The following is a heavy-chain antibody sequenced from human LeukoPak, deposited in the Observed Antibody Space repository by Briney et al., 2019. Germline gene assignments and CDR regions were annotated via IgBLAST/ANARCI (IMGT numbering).Heavy chain of an antibody. CDR2: IRSDGINK. V-gene: IGHV3-30*02. Sequence: PGGSLRLSCAASGSTFSNYGMHWVRQAPGKGLEWVAFIRSDGINKYHADSVKGRFTISRDNSKNTLYLQMNSLRAEDTAVYYCAKRGPSSWYGFDYWGQGTLVTVSS. D-gene: IGHD6-13*01. J-gene: IGHJ4*02. CDR3: AKRGPSSWYGFDY. CDR1: GSTFSNYG.